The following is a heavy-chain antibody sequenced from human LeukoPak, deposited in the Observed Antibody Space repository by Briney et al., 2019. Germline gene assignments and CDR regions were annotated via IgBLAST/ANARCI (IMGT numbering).Heavy chain of an antibody. CDR1: GFMFSNYG. Sequence: PEGSLRLSCAASGFMFSNYGMHWVRQAPGKGLEWVAVISYDGSNKYYADSVKGRFTISRDNSKNTLYLQMNSLRAEDTAVYYCARGDIVVVPALRGVAFDIWGQGTMVTVSS. CDR3: ARGDIVVVPALRGVAFDI. CDR2: ISYDGSNK. V-gene: IGHV3-30*19. D-gene: IGHD2-2*01. J-gene: IGHJ3*02.